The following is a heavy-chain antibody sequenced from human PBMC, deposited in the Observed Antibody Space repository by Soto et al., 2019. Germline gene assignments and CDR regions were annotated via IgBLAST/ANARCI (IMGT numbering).Heavy chain of an antibody. Sequence: EVQLLESGGDFTQPGGSLRLSCEGSGFNFSNYALNWVRQAPGKRLEWVSVISGNSGTTYYAASVKGRFTMSRDNSKKPLEPQRNSLRSYDTAVYHCAKGRASTVFGVITAFDSWARDRWSPAP. CDR2: ISGNSGTT. CDR3: AKGRASTVFGVITAFDS. CDR1: GFNFSNYA. D-gene: IGHD3-3*01. J-gene: IGHJ4*02. V-gene: IGHV3-23*01.